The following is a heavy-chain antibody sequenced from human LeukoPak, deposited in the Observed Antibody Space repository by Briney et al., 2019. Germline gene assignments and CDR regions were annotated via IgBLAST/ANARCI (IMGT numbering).Heavy chain of an antibody. CDR3: AKDRDNADDDGVFEP. V-gene: IGHV3-23*01. J-gene: IGHJ5*02. CDR1: GFTFNNYA. Sequence: TGGSLRLSCAASGFTFNNYAMSWVRQAPGKGLEWVSAISGSGGNIYYADSVRGRFAISRDNAKNTLYLQMNSLRAEDTAIYFCAKDRDNADDDGVFEPWDQGHLVTVTS. CDR2: ISGSGGNI. D-gene: IGHD2-2*01.